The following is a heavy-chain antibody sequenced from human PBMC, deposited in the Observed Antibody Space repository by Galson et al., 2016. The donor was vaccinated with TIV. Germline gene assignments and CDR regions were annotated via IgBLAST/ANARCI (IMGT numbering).Heavy chain of an antibody. D-gene: IGHD2/OR15-2a*01. Sequence: SVKVSCKVSGNSLNELVIHWVRQAPGKGLEWMGGFDPEVSKTVYAQMLQGRVTMAADTSRNTAYMGLGSLRFEDTAVYYCATVAWFPGLSLDNWGQGTLVTVSS. J-gene: IGHJ4*02. V-gene: IGHV1-24*01. CDR2: FDPEVSKT. CDR1: GNSLNELV. CDR3: ATVAWFPGLSLDN.